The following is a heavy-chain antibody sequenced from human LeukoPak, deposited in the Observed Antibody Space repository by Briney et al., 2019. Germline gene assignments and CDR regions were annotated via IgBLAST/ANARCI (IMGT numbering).Heavy chain of an antibody. V-gene: IGHV3-66*01. Sequence: GGSLRLSCAASGFTVSSNYMSWVRQAPGKGLEWVSVIYSGGSTYYADSVKGRFTISRDNPKNTLYLQMNSLRAEDTAVYYCARVLSPRLYGGNSGGAFDIWGQGTMVTVSS. D-gene: IGHD4-23*01. CDR1: GFTVSSNY. CDR2: IYSGGST. CDR3: ARVLSPRLYGGNSGGAFDI. J-gene: IGHJ3*02.